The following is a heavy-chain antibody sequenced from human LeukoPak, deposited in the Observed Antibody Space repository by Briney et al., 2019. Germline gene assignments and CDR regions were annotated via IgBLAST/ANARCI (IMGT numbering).Heavy chain of an antibody. CDR3: ARIGAEHYYYGMDV. J-gene: IGHJ6*02. D-gene: IGHD3-10*01. CDR2: ISYDGSNK. V-gene: IGHV3-30*03. CDR1: GFTFSSYG. Sequence: GRSLRLSCAASGFTFSSYGMHWVRQAPGKGLEWVAVISYDGSNKYYADSVKGRFTISRDNSKNTLYLQMNSLRAEDTAVYYCARIGAEHYYYGMDVWGQGTTVTVSS.